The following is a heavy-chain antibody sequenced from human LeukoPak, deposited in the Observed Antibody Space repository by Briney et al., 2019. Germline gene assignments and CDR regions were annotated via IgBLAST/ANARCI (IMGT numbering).Heavy chain of an antibody. CDR2: ISGSGDTT. D-gene: IGHD6-6*01. J-gene: IGHJ4*02. Sequence: GGSLRLSCAASGFTFSSYAMSWVRQAPGKGLEWVSTISGSGDTTYYADSVKGRFTISRDNAKNSLYLQMNSLRAEDMALYYCAKDLYSSSRSPYFDYWGQGTLVTVSS. V-gene: IGHV3-23*01. CDR3: AKDLYSSSRSPYFDY. CDR1: GFTFSSYA.